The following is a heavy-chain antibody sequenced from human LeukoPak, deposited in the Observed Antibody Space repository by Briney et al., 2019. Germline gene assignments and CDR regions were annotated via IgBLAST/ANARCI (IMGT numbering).Heavy chain of an antibody. Sequence: GGSLRLSCAASGFTFSTYVMNWFRPAPGKGLEWVSTISVGAEYIFYADSVKGRFTISRDDSNNALYLQMHSLRAEDTALYYCASGPPLLKYFEYWGQGTLVTVSS. CDR3: ASGPPLLKYFEY. V-gene: IGHV3-23*01. D-gene: IGHD2/OR15-2a*01. CDR2: ISVGAEYI. CDR1: GFTFSTYV. J-gene: IGHJ4*02.